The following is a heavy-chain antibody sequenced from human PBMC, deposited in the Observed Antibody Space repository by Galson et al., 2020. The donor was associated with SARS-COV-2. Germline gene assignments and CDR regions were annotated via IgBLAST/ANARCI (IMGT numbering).Heavy chain of an antibody. CDR2: IDWDGDK. V-gene: IGHV2-70*11. CDR3: ARIDSSGCRGNY. CDR1: GFSLTTGGMC. D-gene: IGHD6-19*01. J-gene: IGHJ4*02. Sequence: ESGPTLVKPTQTLTLTCTFSGFSLTTGGMCVNWIRQPPGKALEWLARIDWDGDKYYSTSLKTRLTISKDTSKNQVVLTMTDMDPVDTATYYCARIDSSGCRGNYWGQVTPVTVSS.